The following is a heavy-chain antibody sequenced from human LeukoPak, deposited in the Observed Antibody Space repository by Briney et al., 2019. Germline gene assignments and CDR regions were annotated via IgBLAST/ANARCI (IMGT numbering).Heavy chain of an antibody. CDR3: ARLNGNYGARHYYYYMDV. CDR2: IIPIFGTA. V-gene: IGHV1-69*01. D-gene: IGHD4-17*01. J-gene: IGHJ6*03. CDR1: RGTFSSYA. Sequence: WASVKVSCKASRGTFSSYAISWVRQAPGQGLEWMGGIIPIFGTANYAQKFQGRVTITADESTSTAYMELSSLRSEDTAVYYCARLNGNYGARHYYYYMDVWGKGTTVTVSS.